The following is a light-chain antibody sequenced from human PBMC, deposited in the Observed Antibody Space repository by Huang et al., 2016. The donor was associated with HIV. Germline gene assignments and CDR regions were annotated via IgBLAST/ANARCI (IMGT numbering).Light chain of an antibody. CDR1: HSITNDY. J-gene: IGKJ1*01. CDR3: QQYGSSRGT. V-gene: IGKV3-20*01. Sequence: EIVLTQSPATLSLSPGERATLSCRASHSITNDYVAWYHQKPGQPPRRLIYGASTRATGIPDRFSGSGSGTEFTLTINRLEPEDFAVYYCQQYGSSRGTFGQGTKVEIK. CDR2: GAS.